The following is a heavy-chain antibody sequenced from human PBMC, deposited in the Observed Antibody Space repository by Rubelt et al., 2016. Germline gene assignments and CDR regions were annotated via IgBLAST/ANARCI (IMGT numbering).Heavy chain of an antibody. V-gene: IGHV3-30*04. CDR2: ISYDGSNK. D-gene: IGHD6-6*01. CDR1: GFTFSSYA. CDR3: ARSGIAARPGCS. J-gene: IGHJ4*02. Sequence: QVQLVESGRGVVQPGRSLRLSCAASGFTFSSYAMHWVRQAPGKGLEWVAVISYDGSNKYYADSVKGRFTISRDNSKNTLYLQMNSLRAEDTAVYYCARSGIAARPGCSWGQGTLVTVSS.